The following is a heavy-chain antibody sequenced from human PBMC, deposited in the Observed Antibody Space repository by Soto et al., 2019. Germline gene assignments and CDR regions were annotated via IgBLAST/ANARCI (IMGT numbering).Heavy chain of an antibody. V-gene: IGHV3-49*03. Sequence: PGGSLRLSCSSSGFTLGDYPMSWFRQAPGRGLEWVGFFRLKSFGGEAEYAASVQGRFSISADDSKTIAYLQMNSLKSEDTALYYSAGMKSARDAFDIWGQGTMVTVSS. D-gene: IGHD6-13*01. CDR3: AGMKSARDAFDI. CDR1: GFTLGDYP. CDR2: FRLKSFGGEA. J-gene: IGHJ3*02.